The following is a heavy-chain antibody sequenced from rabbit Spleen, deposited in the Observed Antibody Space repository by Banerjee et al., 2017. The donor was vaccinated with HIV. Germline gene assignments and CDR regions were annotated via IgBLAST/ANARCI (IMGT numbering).Heavy chain of an antibody. CDR1: GFDLSSYYY. J-gene: IGHJ4*01. V-gene: IGHV1S40*01. CDR2: IYAGSGGST. CDR3: ARADNTGDRTFTL. D-gene: IGHD7-1*01. Sequence: QSLEESGGGLVKPEGSLTLTCKASGFDLSSYYYMCWVRQAPGKGLEWIACIYAGSGGSTYYASWAKGRFTVSKTSSTTVTLQMTSLTAADTATYFCARADNTGDRTFTLWGPGTLVTVS.